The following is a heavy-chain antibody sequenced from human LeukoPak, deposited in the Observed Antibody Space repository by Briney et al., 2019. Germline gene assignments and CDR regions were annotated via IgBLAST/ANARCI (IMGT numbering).Heavy chain of an antibody. CDR1: GYTFTTYS. J-gene: IGHJ4*02. V-gene: IGHV1-46*04. CDR2: INPSGGST. D-gene: IGHD2-2*01. Sequence: ASVKVSCKASGYTFTTYSIHWVRQAPGQGLEWMGMINPSGGSTSYAQKLQGRVTMTRDTSTSTVYMELSSLRSEDTAVYYCASGEGCSSNSCTLDYWGQGTLVAVSS. CDR3: ASGEGCSSNSCTLDY.